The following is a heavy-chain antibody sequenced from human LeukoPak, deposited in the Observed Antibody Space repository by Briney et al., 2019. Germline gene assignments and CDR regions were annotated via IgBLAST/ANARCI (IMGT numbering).Heavy chain of an antibody. V-gene: IGHV1-2*02. CDR3: ARGTLGYCSSP. J-gene: IGHJ5*02. D-gene: IGHD2-2*01. CDR1: VYTFTVYY. Sequence: ASVTLSFTASVYTFTVYYMHWVRHAPGQRLEWMGRINPNSGGTNYTQKFQGRVTMTRDTSISTAYMELSSLSSDDTAVYYCARGTLGYCSSPWGQGTLVTVSS. CDR2: INPNSGGT.